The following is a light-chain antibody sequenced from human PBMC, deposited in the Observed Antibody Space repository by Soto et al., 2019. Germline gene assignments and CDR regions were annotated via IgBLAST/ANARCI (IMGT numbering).Light chain of an antibody. V-gene: IGKV1-39*01. J-gene: IGKJ5*01. CDR1: ESIAKH. CDR3: QQTYTALSIT. Sequence: DLQMTPSPSSLSASVGDRVTITCRASESIAKHLNWYQQKPGKAPKLLIYAASSLQNGVPSRFRGGGSGTDFTLTISNLQPEDFATYYCQQTYTALSITFGQGTRLVIK. CDR2: AAS.